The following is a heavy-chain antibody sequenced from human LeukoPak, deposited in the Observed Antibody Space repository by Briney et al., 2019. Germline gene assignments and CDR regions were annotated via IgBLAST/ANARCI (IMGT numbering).Heavy chain of an antibody. J-gene: IGHJ3*02. V-gene: IGHV1-46*01. Sequence: GASVTVSCKASGYTFTSYYMHWVRQAPGQGLEWMGLINPSGGSTSYAQKFQGRVTMTRDTSISTAYMELSRLRSDDTAVYYCASSLRWLQSPTDAFDIWGQGTMVTVSS. CDR3: ASSLRWLQSPTDAFDI. CDR1: GYTFTSYY. D-gene: IGHD5-24*01. CDR2: INPSGGST.